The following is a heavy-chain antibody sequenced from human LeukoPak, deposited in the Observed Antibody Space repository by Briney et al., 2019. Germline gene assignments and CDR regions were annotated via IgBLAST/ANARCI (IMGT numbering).Heavy chain of an antibody. CDR3: ARTSPTSHFDF. CDR2: INGDGSNS. CDR1: GCTFTTDW. Sequence: GGSLRLTCGAYGCTFTTDWMHWVRQAPGKGLVWVSRINGDGSNSNYADSVKGRFTISRDNARNTLYLQMNGLRAEDTALYYCARTSPTSHFDFWGQGTLVTVP. D-gene: IGHD3-16*01. V-gene: IGHV3-74*01. J-gene: IGHJ4*02.